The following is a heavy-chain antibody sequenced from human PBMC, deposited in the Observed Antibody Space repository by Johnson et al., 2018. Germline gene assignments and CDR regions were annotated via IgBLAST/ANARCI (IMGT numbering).Heavy chain of an antibody. Sequence: QVQLQESGGGFVKPGGSLRVSCEVSGFTLRDYYMTWIRQSPGKGLEWVSYISSTSSYIYYADSVKGRFTISRDNAKNSLYLQMNSLGAGDTAVYYWARTYDYAYSDAFDCWGPGTMVTVSS. V-gene: IGHV3-11*06. J-gene: IGHJ3*01. D-gene: IGHD3-16*01. CDR3: ARTYDYAYSDAFDC. CDR1: GFTLRDYY. CDR2: ISSTSSYI.